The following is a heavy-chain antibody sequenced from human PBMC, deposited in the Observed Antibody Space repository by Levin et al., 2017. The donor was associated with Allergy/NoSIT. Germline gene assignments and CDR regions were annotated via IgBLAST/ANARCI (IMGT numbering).Heavy chain of an antibody. CDR3: ARDLQAGYSSGWPYYYYGMDV. Sequence: SETLSLTCTVSGGSISSYYWSWIRQPPGKGLEWIGYIYYSGSTNYNPSLKSRVTISVDTSKNQFSLKLSSVTAADTAVYYCARDLQAGYSSGWPYYYYGMDVWGQGTTVTVSS. D-gene: IGHD6-19*01. CDR1: GGSISSYY. V-gene: IGHV4-59*01. CDR2: IYYSGST. J-gene: IGHJ6*02.